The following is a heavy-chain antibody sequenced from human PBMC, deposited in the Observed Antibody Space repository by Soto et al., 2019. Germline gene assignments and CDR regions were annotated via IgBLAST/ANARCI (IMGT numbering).Heavy chain of an antibody. CDR1: GFTFSSYA. CDR3: ANSPYYYDSSGYYYPYFDY. CDR2: ISGSGGST. V-gene: IGHV3-23*01. D-gene: IGHD3-22*01. J-gene: IGHJ4*02. Sequence: GGSLRLSCAASGFTFSSYAMSWVRQAPGKGLEWVSAISGSGGSTYYADSVKGRFTISRDNSKNTLYLQMNSLRAEDTAVYYCANSPYYYDSSGYYYPYFDYWGQGTLVTVSS.